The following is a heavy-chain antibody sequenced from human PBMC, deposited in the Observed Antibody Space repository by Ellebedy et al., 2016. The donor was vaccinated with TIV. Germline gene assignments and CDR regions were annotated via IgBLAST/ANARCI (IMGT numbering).Heavy chain of an antibody. D-gene: IGHD5-24*01. V-gene: IGHV3-11*01. CDR3: AKSAWQWRGDGYNFLCAFDI. CDR1: GFTFSDDY. Sequence: SLKISCAASGFTFSDDYINWIRQDPGKGLEWVSYISSSGSTTYYADSVKGRFTISRDNSKNTLYLQMNSLRAEDTAVYYCAKSAWQWRGDGYNFLCAFDIWGQGTMVTVSS. J-gene: IGHJ3*02. CDR2: ISSSGSTT.